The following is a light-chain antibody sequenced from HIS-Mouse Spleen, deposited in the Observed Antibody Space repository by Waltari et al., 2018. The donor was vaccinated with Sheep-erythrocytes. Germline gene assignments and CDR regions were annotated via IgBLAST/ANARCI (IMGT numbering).Light chain of an antibody. Sequence: DIQMTQSPSSLSASVGDRVTITCRASQSISSYLNWYQQKPGNAPKLRIYAASSLQSGVPSRFSGSGSGTDFTLTISSLQPEDFATYYCQQSYSTPQFTFGPGTKVDIK. CDR3: QQSYSTPQFT. CDR2: AAS. J-gene: IGKJ3*01. V-gene: IGKV1-39*01. CDR1: QSISSY.